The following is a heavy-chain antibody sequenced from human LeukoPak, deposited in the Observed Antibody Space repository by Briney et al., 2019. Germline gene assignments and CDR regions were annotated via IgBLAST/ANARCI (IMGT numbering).Heavy chain of an antibody. V-gene: IGHV3-23*01. Sequence: GGSLRLSCVASRFTFSSSGMSWVRQPPGKGLEWVSAMSVSGGSTYYADSVKGRFTMSRDNSKNTLYLQMNSLRAEDTAVYYCARVPLTMVRGSVRNYWGQGTLVTVSS. CDR3: ARVPLTMVRGSVRNY. D-gene: IGHD3-10*01. CDR2: MSVSGGST. J-gene: IGHJ4*02. CDR1: RFTFSSSG.